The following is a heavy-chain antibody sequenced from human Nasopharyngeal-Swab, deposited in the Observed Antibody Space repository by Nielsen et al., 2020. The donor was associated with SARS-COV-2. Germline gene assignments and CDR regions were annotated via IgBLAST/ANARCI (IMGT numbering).Heavy chain of an antibody. CDR2: INQDGSQR. CDR1: GLSSSTFW. V-gene: IGHV3-7*03. CDR3: ARDPGSLQFDY. Sequence: GRSLRLSCAASGLSSSTFWMTWVRQAPGKGLEWVANINQDGSQRIYVDFVKGRFTISRDNAKNSLYLQMNSQSVDDTSVYYCARDPGSLQFDYWGQGTLVTVSS. D-gene: IGHD5-24*01. J-gene: IGHJ4*02.